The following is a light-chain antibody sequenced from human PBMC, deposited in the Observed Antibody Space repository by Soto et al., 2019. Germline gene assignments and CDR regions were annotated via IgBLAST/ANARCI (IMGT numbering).Light chain of an antibody. CDR1: SSNIGNNY. CDR2: DNN. CDR3: ATWDSSLSVHV. V-gene: IGLV1-51*01. J-gene: IGLJ1*01. Sequence: QSVLTQPPSVSAAPGQKVTISCSGTSSNIGNNYVSWYQQLPGTAPKLLIYDNNKRPSGIPDRFSGSKSGTSATLGITGVQTGDEADYYCATWDSSLSVHVFATGTKLTVL.